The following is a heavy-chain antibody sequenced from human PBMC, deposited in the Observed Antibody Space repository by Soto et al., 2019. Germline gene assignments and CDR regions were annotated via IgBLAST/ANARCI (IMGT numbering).Heavy chain of an antibody. V-gene: IGHV4-30-4*01. Sequence: QVQLQESGPGLVKPSQTLSLTCTVSGGSISSGNYYWSWIRQPPGKGLEWIGFISYSGSTYYSLSLKSRVTISVDTSKNQFSLNLSFVTAADTAVYYCATMGTPATGLYYFDYWGQGTLVTVS. CDR2: ISYSGST. CDR3: ATMGTPATGLYYFDY. J-gene: IGHJ4*02. CDR1: GGSISSGNYY. D-gene: IGHD5-18*01.